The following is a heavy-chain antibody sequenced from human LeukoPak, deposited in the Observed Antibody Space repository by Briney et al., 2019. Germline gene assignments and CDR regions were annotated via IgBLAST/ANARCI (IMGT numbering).Heavy chain of an antibody. CDR3: ARGGSCSSTSCVYYYYYMDV. V-gene: IGHV4-59*01. CDR1: GGSISSYY. J-gene: IGHJ6*03. D-gene: IGHD2-2*01. Sequence: SETLSLTCTVSGGSISSYYWSWIRQPPGKGLEWIGYIYYSGSTNYNPSLKSRVTISVDTSKNQFSLKLSSVTAADTAVYYCARGGSCSSTSCVYYYYYMDVWGKGTTVTVSS. CDR2: IYYSGST.